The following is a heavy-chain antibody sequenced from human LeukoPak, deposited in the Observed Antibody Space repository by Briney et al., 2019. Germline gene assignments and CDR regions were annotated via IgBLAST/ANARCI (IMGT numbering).Heavy chain of an antibody. Sequence: PGGSLRLACAASGFTLCGYWMTWLRQAPGKGLEWAANIKYDGSQKYYVDSVKGRFTISRDNAKSSLYLQMNSLNAEDTAVYYCARDSPEPGQFFDYWGQGTLVTVSS. CDR3: ARDSPEPGQFFDY. J-gene: IGHJ4*02. CDR1: GFTLCGYW. CDR2: IKYDGSQK. D-gene: IGHD1-14*01. V-gene: IGHV3-7*04.